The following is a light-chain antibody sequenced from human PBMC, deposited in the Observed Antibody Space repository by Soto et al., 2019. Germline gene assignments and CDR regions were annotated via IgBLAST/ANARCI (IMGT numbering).Light chain of an antibody. Sequence: QSVLTQPPSMSASPGQRVTISCSGGSSNFGNNFVSWYQHLPRTAPKLLIYENNKRPSGIPDRFSGSKSGTSATLGITGLQTGDEAEYYCAAWDSSLSIWMFGGGTKLTVL. J-gene: IGLJ3*02. CDR3: AAWDSSLSIWM. V-gene: IGLV1-51*02. CDR2: ENN. CDR1: SSNFGNNF.